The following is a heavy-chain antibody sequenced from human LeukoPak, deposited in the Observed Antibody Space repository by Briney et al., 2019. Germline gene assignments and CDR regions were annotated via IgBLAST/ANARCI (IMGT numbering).Heavy chain of an antibody. D-gene: IGHD3-10*01. Sequence: PGGSLRLSCAASGFTFSSYGMHWVRQAPGKGLEWVAVISYNGSNKYYADSVKGRFTISRDNSKSTLYLQMNSLRAEDTAVYYCAKLPLVYGSGTTNPVYYYGMDVWGQGTTVTVSS. CDR1: GFTFSSYG. J-gene: IGHJ6*02. CDR2: ISYNGSNK. CDR3: AKLPLVYGSGTTNPVYYYGMDV. V-gene: IGHV3-30*18.